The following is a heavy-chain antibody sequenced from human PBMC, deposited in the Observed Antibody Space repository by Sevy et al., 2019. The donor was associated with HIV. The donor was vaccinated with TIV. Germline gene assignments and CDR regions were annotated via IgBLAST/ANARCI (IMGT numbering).Heavy chain of an antibody. CDR3: AKSLGGAFDI. Sequence: GGSLRLSCAASGFTFDDYAMHWVRQAPGKGLEWVSGISWNSGSIGYADSVKGRFTISRDNAKNSLYLQMNSLRAEDTALYYCAKSLGGAFDIWGQGTMVTVSS. V-gene: IGHV3-9*01. CDR2: ISWNSGSI. D-gene: IGHD3-10*01. J-gene: IGHJ3*02. CDR1: GFTFDDYA.